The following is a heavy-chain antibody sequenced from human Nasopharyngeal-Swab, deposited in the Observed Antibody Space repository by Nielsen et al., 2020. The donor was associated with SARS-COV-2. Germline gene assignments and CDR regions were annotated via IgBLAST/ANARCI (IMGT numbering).Heavy chain of an antibody. V-gene: IGHV4-31*03. CDR2: IYYSGST. J-gene: IGHJ4*02. CDR3: ARAQSTIFGVVTAFDY. D-gene: IGHD3-3*01. CDR1: CGSLSRGGYY. Sequence: SQTLSLTSPFSCGSLSRGGYYWSWIRHPPGKGLEWIGYIYYSGSTYYNPSLKSRVTISVDTSKNQFSLKLSSVTAADTAVYYCARAQSTIFGVVTAFDYWGQGTLVTVSS.